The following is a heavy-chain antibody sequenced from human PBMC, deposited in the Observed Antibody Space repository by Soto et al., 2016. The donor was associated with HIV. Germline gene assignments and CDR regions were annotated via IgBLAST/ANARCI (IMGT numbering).Heavy chain of an antibody. Sequence: EVQLVESGGGLVQPGRSLRLSCAASGFSFDDFAMHWVRQAPGKGLEWVSGIGWNGGTIGYADSVEGRFTISRDNAQNSLYLQMNTLTTEDTAFYYCAKDGGGGPTGFGTFRSIGVRSGNRLRFGPGPFPSYGRSHPNGDPDYG. J-gene: IGHJ6*01. CDR3: AKDGGGGPTGFGTFRSIGVRSGNRLRFGPGPFPSYGRSHPNGDPDYG. D-gene: IGHD3-9*01. CDR1: GFSFDDFA. CDR2: IGWNGGTI. V-gene: IGHV3-9*01.